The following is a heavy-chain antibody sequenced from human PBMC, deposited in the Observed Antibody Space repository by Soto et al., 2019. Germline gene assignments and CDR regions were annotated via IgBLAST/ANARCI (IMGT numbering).Heavy chain of an antibody. V-gene: IGHV3-30-3*01. J-gene: IGHJ6*02. CDR2: ISYDGDNK. Sequence: QGQLVESGGGVVQPGGSLRLSCSASGFTFSYHALNWVRQAPGKGLEWVAVISYDGDNKYIAESVKGRFTISRDNSKNTVSLQMNSLRTEDTAMYFCARGTTTSAFSAMDVWGQGTTVTVSS. D-gene: IGHD1-1*01. CDR1: GFTFSYHA. CDR3: ARGTTTSAFSAMDV.